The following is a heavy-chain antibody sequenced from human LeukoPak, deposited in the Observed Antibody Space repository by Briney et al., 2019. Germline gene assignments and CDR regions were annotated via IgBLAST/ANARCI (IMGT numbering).Heavy chain of an antibody. CDR1: GGSVSDYY. D-gene: IGHD3-10*01. J-gene: IGHJ5*02. CDR3: ARDGSMVRGVSNWFDP. V-gene: IGHV4-59*02. Sequence: SETLSLTCTVSGGSVSDYYWSWIRQSPGKGLEWIGHIYYTETSYNPSLKSRVTISADTSKNQFSLKLYSVTAADTAVYYCARDGSMVRGVSNWFDPWGQGTLVTVSS. CDR2: IYYTET.